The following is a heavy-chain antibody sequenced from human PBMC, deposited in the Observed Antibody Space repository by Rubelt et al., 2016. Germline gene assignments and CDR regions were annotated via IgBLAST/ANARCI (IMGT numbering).Heavy chain of an antibody. Sequence: GWVRRMPGKGLEWMGIIYPGDSDTRYSPSFQGQVTISADKSISTAYLQWSSLKASDTAMYYCARQEYSSPPVFYWGQGTLVTVSS. V-gene: IGHV5-51*01. CDR3: ARQEYSSPPVFY. J-gene: IGHJ4*02. CDR2: IYPGDSDT. D-gene: IGHD6-6*01.